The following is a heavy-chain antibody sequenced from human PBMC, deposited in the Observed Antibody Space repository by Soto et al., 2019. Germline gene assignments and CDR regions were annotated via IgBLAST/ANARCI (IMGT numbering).Heavy chain of an antibody. CDR1: GGSISSYY. CDR3: VRAYGYYFDY. CDR2: IYYSGST. V-gene: IGHV4-59*01. D-gene: IGHD4-17*01. Sequence: SETLSLTCTVSGGSISSYYWSWIRQPPGKGLEWIGYIYYSGSTNYNPSLRSRVTISVDTSKNQFSLKLSSVTAADTAVYYCVRAYGYYFDYWGQGTLVTV. J-gene: IGHJ4*02.